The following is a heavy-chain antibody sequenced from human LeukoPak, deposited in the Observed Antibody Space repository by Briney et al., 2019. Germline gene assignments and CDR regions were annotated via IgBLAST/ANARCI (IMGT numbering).Heavy chain of an antibody. D-gene: IGHD6-19*01. V-gene: IGHV4-38-2*01. CDR2: IYHSGST. J-gene: IGHJ4*02. Sequence: GSLRLSCAASGFTFSSYGMSWVRQAPGKGLEWIGSIYHSGSTYYNPSLKSRVTISVDTSKNQFSLKLSSVTAADTTVYYCARGIAVAATDYWGQGTLVTVSS. CDR1: GFTFSSYG. CDR3: ARGIAVAATDY.